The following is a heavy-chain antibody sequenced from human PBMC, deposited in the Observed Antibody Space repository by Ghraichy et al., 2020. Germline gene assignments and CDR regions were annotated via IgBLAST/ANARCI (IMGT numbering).Heavy chain of an antibody. D-gene: IGHD3-10*01. Sequence: ETLSLTCTVSGGSISSSSYYWGWIRQPPGKGLEWIGSIYYSGSTYYNPSLKSRVTISVDTSKNQFSLKLSSVTAADTAVYYCARSRGGFDYWGQGTLVTVSS. CDR3: ARSRGGFDY. J-gene: IGHJ4*02. CDR1: GGSISSSSYY. V-gene: IGHV4-39*01. CDR2: IYYSGST.